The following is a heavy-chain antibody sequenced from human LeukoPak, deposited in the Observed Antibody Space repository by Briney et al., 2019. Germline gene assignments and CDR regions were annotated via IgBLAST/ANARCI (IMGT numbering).Heavy chain of an antibody. CDR2: INTNTWNP. CDR1: GYTFTSYD. D-gene: IGHD2-15*01. J-gene: IGHJ4*02. CDR3: ARSAVAASNPFAY. Sequence: ASVKLSCKASGYTFTSYDVHWVPQAPAQAREWMGWINTNTWNPTYTQGFTGRFVFSLDTSVSPAYLQISSLKAEDTAVYYCARSAVAASNPFAYWGQGTLVTVSP. V-gene: IGHV7-4-1*02.